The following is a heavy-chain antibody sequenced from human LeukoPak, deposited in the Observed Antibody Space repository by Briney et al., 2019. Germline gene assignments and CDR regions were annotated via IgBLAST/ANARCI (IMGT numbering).Heavy chain of an antibody. D-gene: IGHD6-13*01. V-gene: IGHV3-7*01. CDR2: IKQDGSEK. CDR3: VRVYPLLIALMDV. CDR1: GFTFDDYG. Sequence: GGSLRLSCAASGFTFDDYGMSWVRQAPGKGLEWVANIKQDGSEKYYVDSVKGRFTISRDNVKNSLYLQMNSLRAEDTAVYYCVRVYPLLIALMDVWGQGTTVTVSS. J-gene: IGHJ6*02.